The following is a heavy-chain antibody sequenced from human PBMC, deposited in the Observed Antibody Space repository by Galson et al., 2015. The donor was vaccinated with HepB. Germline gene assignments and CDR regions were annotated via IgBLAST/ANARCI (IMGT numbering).Heavy chain of an antibody. J-gene: IGHJ4*02. Sequence: SLRLSCATSGFTFSSYSMNWVRQAPGKGLEWVSSISSSSSYIYYADSVKGRFTISRDNAKNSLYLQMNSLRAEDTAVYYCARDERTFGVVSRSGYWGQGTLVTVSS. CDR1: GFTFSSYS. CDR2: ISSSSSYI. CDR3: ARDERTFGVVSRSGY. D-gene: IGHD3-3*01. V-gene: IGHV3-21*01.